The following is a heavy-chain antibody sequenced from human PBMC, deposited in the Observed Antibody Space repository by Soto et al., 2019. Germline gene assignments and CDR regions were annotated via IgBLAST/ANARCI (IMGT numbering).Heavy chain of an antibody. CDR2: IWYDGTKE. V-gene: IGHV3-33*01. CDR1: GFAFSRYG. CDR3: VRGPGRTPLRFYGLDV. Sequence: GGSLRLSCSASGFAFSRYGMHWVRQVPGKGLEWVADIWYDGTKEHYADSVKGRFTISRDNSKNTLYLQMNSLRGEDTALYYCVRGPGRTPLRFYGLDVWGQGTTVTVSS. J-gene: IGHJ6*02.